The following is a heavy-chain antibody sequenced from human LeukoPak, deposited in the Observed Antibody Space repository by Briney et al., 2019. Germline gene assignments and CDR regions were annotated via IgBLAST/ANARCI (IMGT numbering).Heavy chain of an antibody. J-gene: IGHJ4*02. CDR2: INPNSGGT. V-gene: IGHV1-2*02. CDR1: GYTFTGYY. CDR3: ARDNSFNYDFWSGYYTPFDY. Sequence: ASVKVSCKAPGYTFTGYYMHWVRQAPGQGLEWMGWINPNSGGTNYAQRFQGRVTMTRDTSISTAYMELSRLRSDDTAVYYCARDNSFNYDFWSGYYTPFDYWGQGTLVTVSS. D-gene: IGHD3-3*01.